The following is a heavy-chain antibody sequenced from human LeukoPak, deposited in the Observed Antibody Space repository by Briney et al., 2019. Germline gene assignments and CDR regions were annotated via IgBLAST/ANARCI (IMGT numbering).Heavy chain of an antibody. CDR1: GFTLSSYY. CDR3: TRGGGANYYGDYFDY. Sequence: GGSLRLSCAGSGFTLSSYYMHWVRQAPDKGLEWVAVMSYDETTANYAGSVQGRFTVSRDNSKNTLFLQINSLRAEDMAMYFWTRGGGANYYGDYFDYWSQGTLVTVSS. CDR2: MSYDETTA. J-gene: IGHJ4*02. D-gene: IGHD1-26*01. V-gene: IGHV3-30*14.